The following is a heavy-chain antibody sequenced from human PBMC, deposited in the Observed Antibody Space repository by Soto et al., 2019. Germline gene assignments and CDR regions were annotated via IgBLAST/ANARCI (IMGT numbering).Heavy chain of an antibody. Sequence: PSETLSLTCTVSGGSISSGDYYWSWIRQPPGKGLEWIGYIYYSGSTYYNPSLKSRVTISVDTSKNQFSLKLSSVTAADTAVYYCAREARGYYDSSGYYFSRAFDIWGQGTMVTV. CDR1: GGSISSGDYY. D-gene: IGHD3-22*01. V-gene: IGHV4-30-4*01. CDR2: IYYSGST. CDR3: AREARGYYDSSGYYFSRAFDI. J-gene: IGHJ3*02.